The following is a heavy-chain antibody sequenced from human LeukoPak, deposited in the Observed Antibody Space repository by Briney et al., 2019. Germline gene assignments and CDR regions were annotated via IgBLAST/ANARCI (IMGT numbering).Heavy chain of an antibody. D-gene: IGHD1/OR15-1a*01. CDR1: GFTFSSYD. CDR3: ARAGPKTGTYDY. J-gene: IGHJ4*02. CDR2: IGTAGDT. Sequence: PGGSLRLSCAASGFTFSSYDMHWVRQATGKGLEWVSAIGTAGDTYYPGSVKGRFTISRENAKNSLYLQMNSLRAGATAVYYCARAGPKTGTYDYWGQGTLVTVSS. V-gene: IGHV3-13*01.